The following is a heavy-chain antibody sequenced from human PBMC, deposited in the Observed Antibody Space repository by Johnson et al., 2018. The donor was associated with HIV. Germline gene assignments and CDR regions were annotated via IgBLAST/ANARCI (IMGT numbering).Heavy chain of an antibody. CDR1: GFPVTSNF. J-gene: IGHJ3*02. CDR2: VYSTFGT. V-gene: IGHV3-66*02. CDR3: ARGVRNSYGYLLGTFDI. D-gene: IGHD5-18*01. Sequence: VQLVESGGGLVQPGGSLRLSCTASGFPVTSNFMTWVRQPPGKGLDWVSAVYSTFGTYYADSVRGRFTISTDNSKNTLYLPMNSLRREDTAVYYCARGVRNSYGYLLGTFDIWGQGTMVTVSS.